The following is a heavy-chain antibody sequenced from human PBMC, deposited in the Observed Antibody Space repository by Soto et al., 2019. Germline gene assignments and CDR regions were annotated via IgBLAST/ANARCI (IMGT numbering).Heavy chain of an antibody. D-gene: IGHD2-21*01. Sequence: SGSASYNPSLKSRVTISVHTSNSQFSLELSSVTAADTAVYYCTRDIPHNWFDSWGQGTLVTVSS. CDR2: SGSA. V-gene: IGHV4-34*01. J-gene: IGHJ5*01. CDR3: TRDIPHNWFDS.